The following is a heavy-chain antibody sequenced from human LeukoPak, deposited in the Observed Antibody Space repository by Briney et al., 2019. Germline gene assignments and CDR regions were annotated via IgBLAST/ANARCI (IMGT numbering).Heavy chain of an antibody. Sequence: GGSLRLSCAASGFTFSNYGMNWVRQAPGKGLEWVSGITRSGITYCADSVKGRFTVSRDNSKNTLYLQMNSLRAEDTAVYYCARDVVYYGSQDLLLYWGQGTLVTVSS. CDR3: ARDVVYYGSQDLLLY. V-gene: IGHV3-23*01. D-gene: IGHD3-10*01. CDR1: GFTFSNYG. J-gene: IGHJ4*02. CDR2: ITRSGIT.